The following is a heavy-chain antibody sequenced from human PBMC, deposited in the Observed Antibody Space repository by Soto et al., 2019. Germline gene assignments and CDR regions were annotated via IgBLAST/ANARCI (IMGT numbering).Heavy chain of an antibody. CDR2: IYPGDSDT. CDR1: EDRFNTYW. Sequence: GESLKISCKGSEDRFNTYWIGWVRQTPGKGLEWMGIIYPGDSDTGYRPSFQGQVTISADKSTNTVYLQWSSLKASDTAIYYCTRQAGYCRGGTCYSLIPQGMDVWGQGTMVTVSS. V-gene: IGHV5-51*01. J-gene: IGHJ6*02. D-gene: IGHD2-15*01. CDR3: TRQAGYCRGGTCYSLIPQGMDV.